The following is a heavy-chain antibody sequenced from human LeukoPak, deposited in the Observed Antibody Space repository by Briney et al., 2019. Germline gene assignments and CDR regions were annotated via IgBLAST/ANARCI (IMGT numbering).Heavy chain of an antibody. Sequence: GGSLRLSCAASGFTLTSYWMSWVRQAPGKGLEWVANIKPDGSDKYYVDSVKGRFTISRDNAKNSLSLQMNSLRAEDTAVYYCARVGSSDWSFDYWGQGTLVTASS. D-gene: IGHD6-19*01. CDR1: GFTLTSYW. J-gene: IGHJ4*02. CDR2: IKPDGSDK. V-gene: IGHV3-7*01. CDR3: ARVGSSDWSFDY.